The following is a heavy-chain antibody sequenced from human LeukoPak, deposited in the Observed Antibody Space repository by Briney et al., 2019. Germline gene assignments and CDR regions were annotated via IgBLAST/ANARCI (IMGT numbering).Heavy chain of an antibody. CDR3: ARGSTYYESSGQVPFDY. Sequence: ASVKVSCKASGYTFTSYAMHWVRQAPGQRLEWMGWINAGNGNTKYSQKFQGRVTITRDTSASTAYMELSSLRSEDTAVYYCARGSTYYESSGQVPFDYWGQGTLVTVSS. CDR1: GYTFTSYA. V-gene: IGHV1-3*01. CDR2: INAGNGNT. J-gene: IGHJ4*02. D-gene: IGHD3-22*01.